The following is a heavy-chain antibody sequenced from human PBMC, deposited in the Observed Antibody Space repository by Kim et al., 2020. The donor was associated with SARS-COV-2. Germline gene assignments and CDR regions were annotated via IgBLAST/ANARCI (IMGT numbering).Heavy chain of an antibody. D-gene: IGHD5-12*01. CDR1: GYTFTSYA. Sequence: ASVKVSCKASGYTFTSYAMNWVRQAPGQGLEWMGWINTNTGNPTYAQGFTGRFVFSLDTSVSTAYLQISSLKAEDTAVYYCAIPNEWLRTRPQVGYYYYGMDVWGQGTTVTVSS. CDR3: AIPNEWLRTRPQVGYYYYGMDV. J-gene: IGHJ6*02. CDR2: INTNTGNP. V-gene: IGHV7-4-1*02.